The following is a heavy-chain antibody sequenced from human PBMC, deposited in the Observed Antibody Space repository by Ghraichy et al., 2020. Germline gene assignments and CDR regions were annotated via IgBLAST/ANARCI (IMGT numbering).Heavy chain of an antibody. CDR1: GYSFSTYA. J-gene: IGHJ4*02. Sequence: GESLRLSCAASGYSFSTYAMSWVRQAPGRGLEWLSSISGTGSSTYYAGSVEGRFTISRDNSKNTLYLQMNSLGAEDTAVYYCAKLLAAAGLGYWGQGTLVTVSS. V-gene: IGHV3-23*01. CDR2: ISGTGSST. D-gene: IGHD6-13*01. CDR3: AKLLAAAGLGY.